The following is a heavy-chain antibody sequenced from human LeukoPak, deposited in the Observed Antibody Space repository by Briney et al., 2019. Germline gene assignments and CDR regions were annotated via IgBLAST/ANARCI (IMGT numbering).Heavy chain of an antibody. V-gene: IGHV3-30*02. J-gene: IGHJ1*01. D-gene: IGHD2-2*02. CDR2: IRYDGSNK. Sequence: PGGSLRLSCAASGFTFSSYGMHWVRQAPGKGLEWVAFIRYDGSNKYYADSVKGRFTISRDNSRNTLYLQMNSLRAEDTAVYYCAKDEGVPAAIGYFQHWGQGTLVTVSS. CDR1: GFTFSSYG. CDR3: AKDEGVPAAIGYFQH.